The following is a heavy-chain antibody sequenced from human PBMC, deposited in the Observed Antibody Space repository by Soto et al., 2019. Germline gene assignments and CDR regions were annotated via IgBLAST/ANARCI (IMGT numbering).Heavy chain of an antibody. Sequence: ASVKVSCKASGYTFTSYGISWVRQAPGQGLEWMGWISAYNGSTSYAQKFQGRVTMTRDTSTSTVYMELSSLRSEDTAVYYCARESGQLRFLEWAPNWFDPWGQGTLVTSPQ. V-gene: IGHV1-18*01. J-gene: IGHJ5*02. CDR1: GYTFTSYG. CDR3: ARESGQLRFLEWAPNWFDP. CDR2: ISAYNGST. D-gene: IGHD3-3*01.